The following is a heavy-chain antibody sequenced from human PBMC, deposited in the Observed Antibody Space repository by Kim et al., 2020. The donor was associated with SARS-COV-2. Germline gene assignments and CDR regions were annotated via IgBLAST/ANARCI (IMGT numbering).Heavy chain of an antibody. D-gene: IGHD5-18*01. J-gene: IGHJ6*02. CDR2: IKQDGSEK. CDR1: GFTFSSYW. CDR3: ARDVFGYSYGSDA. V-gene: IGHV3-7*03. Sequence: GGSLRLSCAASGFTFSSYWMSWVRQAPGKGLEWVANIKQDGSEKYYVDSVKGRFTISRDNAKNSPYLQMNSLRAEDTAVYYCARDVFGYSYGSDAWGQGTTVTVSS.